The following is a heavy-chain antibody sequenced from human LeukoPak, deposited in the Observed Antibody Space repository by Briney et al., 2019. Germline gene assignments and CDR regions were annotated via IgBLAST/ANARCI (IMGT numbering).Heavy chain of an antibody. D-gene: IGHD2-15*01. J-gene: IGHJ5*02. CDR1: GGSISSYY. CDR2: IYYSGST. CDR3: ARAPYCSGGSCRRGWFDP. V-gene: IGHV4-59*08. Sequence: SETLSLTCTVSGGSISSYYWSWIRQPPGKGLEWIGYIYYSGSTNYNPSLKSRVTISVDTSKNQFSLKLSSVTAADTAVYYCARAPYCSGGSCRRGWFDPWGQGTLVTVSS.